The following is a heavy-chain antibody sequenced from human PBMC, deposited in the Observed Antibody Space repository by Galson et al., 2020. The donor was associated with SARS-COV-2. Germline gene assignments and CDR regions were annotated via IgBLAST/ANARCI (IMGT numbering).Heavy chain of an antibody. J-gene: IGHJ3*02. CDR1: GFTFSSYA. Sequence: GESLKISCAASGFTFSSYAMSWVRQAPGKGLEWVSAISGSGGSTYYADSVKGRFTISRDNSKNTLYLQMNSLRAEDTAVYYCAKAEGLMVRGVIINDLGAFDIWGQGTMVTVSS. CDR2: ISGSGGST. V-gene: IGHV3-23*01. CDR3: AKAEGLMVRGVIINDLGAFDI. D-gene: IGHD3-10*01.